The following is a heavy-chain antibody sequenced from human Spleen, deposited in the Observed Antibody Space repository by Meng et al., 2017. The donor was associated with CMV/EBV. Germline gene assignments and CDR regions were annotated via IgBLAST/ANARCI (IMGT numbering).Heavy chain of an antibody. D-gene: IGHD6-13*01. CDR3: ARVGSSTSRRYYYYGMDV. Sequence: GGSLRLSCAASGFTVSSSYISWVRRAPGMGLEWLSVIYSDGRTYYAASVKGRFTISRDNSKNTLYLQMNSLRAEDTAVYYCARVGSSTSRRYYYYGMDVWGQGTTVTVSS. CDR2: IYSDGRT. V-gene: IGHV3-53*01. CDR1: GFTVSSSY. J-gene: IGHJ6*02.